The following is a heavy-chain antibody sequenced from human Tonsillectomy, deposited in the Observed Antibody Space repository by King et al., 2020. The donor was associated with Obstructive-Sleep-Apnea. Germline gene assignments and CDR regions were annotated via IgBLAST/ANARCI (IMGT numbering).Heavy chain of an antibody. J-gene: IGHJ4*01. CDR2: IYYSGST. CDR1: GGSISSGGYS. Sequence: QLQESGPGLVKPSQTLSLTCAVSGGSISSGGYSWSWIRQPPGKGLEWIGYIYYSGSTYYNPSLKSRVTISVDTSKNQFSLKLSSVTAADTAVYYCARERGIGGYCSGGSCSTHFDYWGHGTLVTVSS. CDR3: ARERGIGGYCSGGSCSTHFDY. V-gene: IGHV4-30-4*07. D-gene: IGHD2-15*01.